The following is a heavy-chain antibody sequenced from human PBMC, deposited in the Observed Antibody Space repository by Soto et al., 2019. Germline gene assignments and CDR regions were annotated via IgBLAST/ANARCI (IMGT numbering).Heavy chain of an antibody. J-gene: IGHJ6*02. CDR3: ARVPLSGADLRYFDWLDLQLYYYYGMDV. D-gene: IGHD3-9*01. Sequence: QVQLVQSGAEVQKPGSSVKVSCKASGGTFSSYAISWVRQAPGQGLEWMGGIIPIFGTANYAQKFQGRVTITADESTSTAYMELSSLRSEDTAVYYCARVPLSGADLRYFDWLDLQLYYYYGMDVWGQGTTVTVSS. CDR2: IIPIFGTA. CDR1: GGTFSSYA. V-gene: IGHV1-69*01.